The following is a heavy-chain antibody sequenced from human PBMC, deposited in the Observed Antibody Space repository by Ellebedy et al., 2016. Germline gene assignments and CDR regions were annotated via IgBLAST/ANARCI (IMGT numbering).Heavy chain of an antibody. V-gene: IGHV3-7*01. Sequence: GESLKISXAASGFTFSSYWMSWVRQAPGKGLEWVANIKQDGSEKYYVDSVKGRFTISRDNAKNSLYLQMNSLRAEDTAVYYCAKDGYSYGYYYYYYMDVWGKGTTVTVSS. CDR3: AKDGYSYGYYYYYYMDV. J-gene: IGHJ6*03. CDR1: GFTFSSYW. D-gene: IGHD5-18*01. CDR2: IKQDGSEK.